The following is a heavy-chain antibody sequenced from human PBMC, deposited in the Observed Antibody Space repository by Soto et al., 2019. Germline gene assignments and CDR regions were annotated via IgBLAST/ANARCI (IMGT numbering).Heavy chain of an antibody. V-gene: IGHV3-33*01. CDR2: IWYDGSNK. D-gene: IGHD6-19*01. Sequence: QVQVVESGGGVVQPGRSLRLSCTASGFTFSGHAMHWVRQPPGKGLEWVAQIWYDGSNKYYADSVKGRFTISRDNSXHTLYGQMDSLRVEDTGVYYCARDGQSLAPYALDVWGQGTSVTVSS. CDR1: GFTFSGHA. J-gene: IGHJ6*02. CDR3: ARDGQSLAPYALDV.